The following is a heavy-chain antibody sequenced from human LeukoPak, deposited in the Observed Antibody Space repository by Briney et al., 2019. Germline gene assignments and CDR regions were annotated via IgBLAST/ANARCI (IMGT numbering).Heavy chain of an antibody. Sequence: PGGSLRLSCAASGFTFSSYWMNWARQAPGKGLEWVASINHNGNVNYYVDSVKGRFTISRDNAKNSLYLQMNSLRAEDTALYYCAKSQDYGDYGNWFDPWGQGTLVTVSS. CDR3: AKSQDYGDYGNWFDP. D-gene: IGHD4-17*01. CDR2: INHNGNVN. CDR1: GFTFSSYW. J-gene: IGHJ5*02. V-gene: IGHV3-7*03.